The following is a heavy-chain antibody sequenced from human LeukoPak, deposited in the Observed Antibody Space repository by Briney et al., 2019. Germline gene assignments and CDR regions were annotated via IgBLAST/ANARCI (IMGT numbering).Heavy chain of an antibody. CDR2: IRDDESNT. D-gene: IGHD3-3*01. CDR3: AKEFYDFWSGYSFFDY. J-gene: IGHJ4*02. Sequence: GGSLRLSCAASGFSFRSYAMSWVRQAPGKGLEWVSSIRDDESNTYYADSVKGRFTISRDNSKNTLYLQMNSLRAEDTAVYYCAKEFYDFWSGYSFFDYWGQGTLVTVSS. V-gene: IGHV3-23*01. CDR1: GFSFRSYA.